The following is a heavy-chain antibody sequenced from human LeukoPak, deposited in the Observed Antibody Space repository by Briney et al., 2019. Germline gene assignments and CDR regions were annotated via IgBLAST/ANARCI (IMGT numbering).Heavy chain of an antibody. Sequence: ASVKASCKASGYTFTGYYMHWVRQAPGQGGEWLGWINPNSGGTNYAQKFQGRVTMTRDTSISTAYMELSRLRSDDTAVYYCAREPWYCGGDCYSAQYFQHWGQGTLVTVSS. J-gene: IGHJ1*01. V-gene: IGHV1-2*02. CDR1: GYTFTGYY. CDR3: AREPWYCGGDCYSAQYFQH. CDR2: INPNSGGT. D-gene: IGHD2-21*02.